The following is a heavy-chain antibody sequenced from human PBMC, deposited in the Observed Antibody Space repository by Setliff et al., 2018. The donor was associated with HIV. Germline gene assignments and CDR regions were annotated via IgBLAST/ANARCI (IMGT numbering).Heavy chain of an antibody. D-gene: IGHD5-12*01. CDR3: AKSSPSIGYISDH. J-gene: IGHJ4*02. Sequence: SETLSLTCTVSGGSIISYYWSWIRQPPGKGLEWIGYISPTGNTNYNPSLKSRVTISTDTSKNQFSLNVRSVTAADTAVYFCAKSSPSIGYISDHWGQGTLVTVSS. CDR2: ISPTGNT. CDR1: GGSIISYY. V-gene: IGHV4-59*03.